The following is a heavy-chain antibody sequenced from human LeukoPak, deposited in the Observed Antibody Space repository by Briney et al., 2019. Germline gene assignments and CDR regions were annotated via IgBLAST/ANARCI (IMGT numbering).Heavy chain of an antibody. CDR3: ARPYSSGWYGDFDY. J-gene: IGHJ4*02. V-gene: IGHV3-30-3*01. Sequence: GGSLRLSSVASGFTFSSYAMHWVRQAPGKGLEWVAVISYDGSEKYYADSVKGRFTISRENFKSTLYLQMNSLRAEDTAVYYCARPYSSGWYGDFDYWGQGTLVTVSS. D-gene: IGHD6-19*01. CDR1: GFTFSSYA. CDR2: ISYDGSEK.